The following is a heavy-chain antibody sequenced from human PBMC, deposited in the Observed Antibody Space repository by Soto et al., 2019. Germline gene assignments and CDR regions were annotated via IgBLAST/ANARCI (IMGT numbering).Heavy chain of an antibody. Sequence: RGLEWIGYVHNSDTGDYNPSLKSRLTISMDTSKNHFSLILGSVTAADTAVYFCARHKADGASFFSPYFFASWGQGTLVTVSS. D-gene: IGHD1-26*01. J-gene: IGHJ4*02. CDR2: VHNSDTG. V-gene: IGHV4-59*08. CDR3: ARHKADGASFFSPYFFAS.